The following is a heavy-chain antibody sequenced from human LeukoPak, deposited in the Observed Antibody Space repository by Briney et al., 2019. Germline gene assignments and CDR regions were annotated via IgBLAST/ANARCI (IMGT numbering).Heavy chain of an antibody. J-gene: IGHJ4*02. V-gene: IGHV3-7*01. Sequence: GGSLRLSCAASGFTVSSDYMSWVRQAPGKGLEWVANIKQDGSEKYYVDSVKGRFTISRDNAKNSLYLQMNSLRAEDTAVYYCARCGGITGTTCYFDYWGQGTLVTVSS. CDR1: GFTVSSDY. CDR3: ARCGGITGTTCYFDY. CDR2: IKQDGSEK. D-gene: IGHD1-7*01.